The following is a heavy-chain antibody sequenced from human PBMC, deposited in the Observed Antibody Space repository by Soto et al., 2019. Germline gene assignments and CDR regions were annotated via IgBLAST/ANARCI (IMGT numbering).Heavy chain of an antibody. Sequence: QITLKESGPTLVKPTQTLTLTCTFSGFSLTSRPVGVGWVRQPPGKALEWLAFIYWDDDKRYSPSLRSTLTVTKDASKNPGVLTLTNMDPVDTATYYCAHRRNYDGSWNEGVFDYWGQGILVTVSS. CDR1: GFSLTSRPVG. D-gene: IGHD3-16*01. CDR2: IYWDDDK. J-gene: IGHJ4*02. V-gene: IGHV2-5*02. CDR3: AHRRNYDGSWNEGVFDY.